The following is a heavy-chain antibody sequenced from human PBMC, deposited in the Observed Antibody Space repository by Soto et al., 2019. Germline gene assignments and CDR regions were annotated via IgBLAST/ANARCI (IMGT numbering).Heavy chain of an antibody. CDR1: GFSFSYYG. J-gene: IGHJ4*02. CDR2: ITHDGYNR. Sequence: QVQLVESGGSVVQPGGSRRLSCAASGFSFSYYGLHWVRQAPGKGLEWLALITHDGYNRYYADSVKGLFTISRDNSKNTIFLQMNSLKSEDTAVYYCAKGGSFDIWGRGTPVTVSS. D-gene: IGHD6-6*01. V-gene: IGHV3-30*18. CDR3: AKGGSFDI.